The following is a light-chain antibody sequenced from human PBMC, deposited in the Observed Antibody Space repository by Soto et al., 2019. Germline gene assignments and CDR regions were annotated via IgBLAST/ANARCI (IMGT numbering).Light chain of an antibody. V-gene: IGKV1-39*01. J-gene: IGKJ1*01. CDR1: QSTGSY. CDR3: QQSYSTPRT. Sequence: DIQMTQSPSSLSASVGDRVTITCRASQSTGSYLNWYQQKPGKAPKFLIYAASSLQSGVPSRFGGSGSGTDFTLTITSLQPEDFATYFCQQSYSTPRTFGQGTKVEIK. CDR2: AAS.